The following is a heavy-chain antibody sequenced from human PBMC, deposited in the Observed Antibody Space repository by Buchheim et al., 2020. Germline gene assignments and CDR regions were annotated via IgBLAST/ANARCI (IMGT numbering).Heavy chain of an antibody. CDR2: IWSDGNNK. V-gene: IGHV3-33*01. CDR3: ASDSMVRGVIGDY. Sequence: QVQLVESGGGVVQPGRSLRLSCAASGFTFSRYGMHWVRQAPGKGLEWVAVIWSDGNNKYYGDAVKGRFTISRDKSKNTLDLQMNSLRAEDTAVYYCASDSMVRGVIGDYWGQGTL. D-gene: IGHD3-10*01. J-gene: IGHJ4*02. CDR1: GFTFSRYG.